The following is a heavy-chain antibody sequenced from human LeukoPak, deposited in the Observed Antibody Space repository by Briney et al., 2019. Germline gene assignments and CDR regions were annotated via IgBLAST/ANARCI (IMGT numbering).Heavy chain of an antibody. V-gene: IGHV4-39*01. CDR2: IYYSGST. CDR1: GGSISSSSYY. D-gene: IGHD4-23*01. Sequence: SETLSLACTVSGGSISSSSYYWGWIRQPPGKGLEWIGSIYYSGSTYYNPSLKSRVTISVDTSKNQFSLKRSSVPAADTAVYYCARHERDYGGNSSDDWGQGTLVTVSS. CDR3: ARHERDYGGNSSDD. J-gene: IGHJ4*02.